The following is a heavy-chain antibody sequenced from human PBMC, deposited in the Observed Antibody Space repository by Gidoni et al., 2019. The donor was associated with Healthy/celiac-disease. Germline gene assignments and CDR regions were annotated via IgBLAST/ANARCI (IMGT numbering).Heavy chain of an antibody. CDR3: ARGDYDYYYGMDV. CDR2: IWYDGSNK. D-gene: IGHD2-21*02. V-gene: IGHV3-33*01. CDR1: GFPFSSYG. J-gene: IGHJ6*02. Sequence: QVQLVESGGGVVQPGRSLRLSCAASGFPFSSYGMHWVRQAPGKGLGWVAVIWYDGSNKYYADSVKGRFTISRDNSKNTLYLQMNSLRAEDTAVYYCARGDYDYYYGMDVWGQGTTVTVSS.